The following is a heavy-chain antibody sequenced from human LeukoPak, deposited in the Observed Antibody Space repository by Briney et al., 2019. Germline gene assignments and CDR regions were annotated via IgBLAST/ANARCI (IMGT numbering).Heavy chain of an antibody. Sequence: GASVKVSCKVSGYTLTELSMHWVRQAPGKGLEWMGGFDPEHGETIYAQKFQGRVTMTEDTSTDTAYMELSSLRSEDTAVYYCATDRRVRGVMSHYGMDVWGKGTTVTVSS. CDR3: ATDRRVRGVMSHYGMDV. V-gene: IGHV1-24*01. D-gene: IGHD3-10*01. CDR2: FDPEHGET. CDR1: GYTLTELS. J-gene: IGHJ6*04.